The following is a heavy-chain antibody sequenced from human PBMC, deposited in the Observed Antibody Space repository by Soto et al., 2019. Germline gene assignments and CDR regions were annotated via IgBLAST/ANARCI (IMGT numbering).Heavy chain of an antibody. CDR2: MNPNSGNT. CDR3: ARGIITMGRGATNLIDY. D-gene: IGHD3-10*01. CDR1: GYTFTSYD. Sequence: QVQLVQSGAEVKKPGASVKVSCKASGYTFTSYDINWVRQATGQGLEWMGWMNPNSGNTGYAQKFQGRVTMTRNTSISTAYMELSSLRSEDTAVYYCARGIITMGRGATNLIDYGGQGTLVTVSS. J-gene: IGHJ4*02. V-gene: IGHV1-8*01.